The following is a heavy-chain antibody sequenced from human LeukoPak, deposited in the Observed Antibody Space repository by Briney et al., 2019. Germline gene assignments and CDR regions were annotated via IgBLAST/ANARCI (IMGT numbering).Heavy chain of an antibody. V-gene: IGHV1-2*02. CDR3: ARGYYGSGTYFNY. Sequence: GASVKVSCKASGYTFAGYNMHWVRQAPGQGLEWMGWINPNIGDTNYAQKFQGRVTMTRDTSISTAYMDLSGLRSDDTAVYYCARGYYGSGTYFNYWGQGTLVTVSS. J-gene: IGHJ4*02. CDR1: GYTFAGYN. D-gene: IGHD3-10*01. CDR2: INPNIGDT.